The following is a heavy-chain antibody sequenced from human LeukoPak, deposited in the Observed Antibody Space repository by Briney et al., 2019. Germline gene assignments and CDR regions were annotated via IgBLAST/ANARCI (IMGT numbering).Heavy chain of an antibody. V-gene: IGHV1-46*01. CDR3: ARVPNYDFWSGYYGRVGAFDI. D-gene: IGHD3-3*01. CDR2: INPSGGNT. Sequence: ASVKVSCKASGYTFTTNYMHWVRQAPGQGLEWMGIINPSGGNTNYAQKFEGRVTMTRDTSTSTVYMELSSLRSEDTAVYYCARVPNYDFWSGYYGRVGAFDIWGQGTMVTVSS. J-gene: IGHJ3*02. CDR1: GYTFTTNY.